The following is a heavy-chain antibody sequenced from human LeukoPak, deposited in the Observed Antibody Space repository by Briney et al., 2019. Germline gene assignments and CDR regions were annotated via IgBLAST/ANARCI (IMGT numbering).Heavy chain of an antibody. J-gene: IGHJ4*02. CDR3: ARAGVYSYGSPLDYFGY. D-gene: IGHD5-18*01. CDR2: ISSSSSYI. CDR1: GFTFSSYS. V-gene: IGHV3-21*01. Sequence: GGSLRLSCAASGFTFSSYSMNWVRQAPGKGLEWVSSISSSSSYIYYADSVKGRFTISRDNAKNSLYLQMNSLRAEDTAVYYCARAGVYSYGSPLDYFGYWGQGTLVTVSS.